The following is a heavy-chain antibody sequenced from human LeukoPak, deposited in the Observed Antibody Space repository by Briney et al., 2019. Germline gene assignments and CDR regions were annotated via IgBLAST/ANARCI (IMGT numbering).Heavy chain of an antibody. CDR2: IYTSGST. D-gene: IGHD4-23*01. J-gene: IGHJ4*02. CDR3: AGDLTLITRADY. Sequence: SETLSLTCTVSGGSISSGSYYWSWIRQPAGKGLEWIGRIYTSGSTNYNPSLKSRVTISVDTSKNQFSLKLSSVTAADTAVYYCAGDLTLITRADYWGQGTLVTVSS. CDR1: GGSISSGSYY. V-gene: IGHV4-61*02.